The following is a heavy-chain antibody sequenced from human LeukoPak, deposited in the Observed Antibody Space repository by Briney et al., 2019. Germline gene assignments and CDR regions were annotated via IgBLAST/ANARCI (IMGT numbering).Heavy chain of an antibody. Sequence: ASLKVSCKASGYTFTSYGISWVRQAPGQGLKWMGWISAYNGNTNYAQKLQGRVTMTTDTSTSTAYMELRSLRSDDTAVYYCARDTLFDSSGPEPFDYWGQGTLVTVSS. J-gene: IGHJ4*02. CDR2: ISAYNGNT. V-gene: IGHV1-18*01. D-gene: IGHD3-22*01. CDR1: GYTFTSYG. CDR3: ARDTLFDSSGPEPFDY.